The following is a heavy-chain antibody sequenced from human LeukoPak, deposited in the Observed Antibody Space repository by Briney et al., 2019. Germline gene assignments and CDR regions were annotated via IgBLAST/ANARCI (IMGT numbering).Heavy chain of an antibody. Sequence: PGGSLRLSCAASGFTFSSYAMSWVRQAPGKGLEWVSAISGSGGSTYYADSVKGRFTISRDNSENTLYLQMNSLRAEDTAVYYCAKLVTTVTTWNYFDYWGQGTLVTVSS. J-gene: IGHJ4*02. CDR1: GFTFSSYA. D-gene: IGHD4-17*01. CDR2: ISGSGGST. V-gene: IGHV3-23*01. CDR3: AKLVTTVTTWNYFDY.